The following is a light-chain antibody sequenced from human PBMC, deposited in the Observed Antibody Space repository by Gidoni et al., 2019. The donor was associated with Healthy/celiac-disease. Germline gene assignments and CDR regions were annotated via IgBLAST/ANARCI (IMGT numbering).Light chain of an antibody. CDR3: SSYTSSSTLVV. V-gene: IGLV2-14*03. CDR1: RRDVGGYNY. CDR2: DAS. J-gene: IGLJ2*01. Sequence: QSALTQPASVSGSPGQSITISCTGTRRDVGGYNYVSWYQQHPGKAPKLMIYDASNRPSGVSNRFSGSKSGNTASLTISGLQAEDEADYYCSSYTSSSTLVVFGGGTKLTVL.